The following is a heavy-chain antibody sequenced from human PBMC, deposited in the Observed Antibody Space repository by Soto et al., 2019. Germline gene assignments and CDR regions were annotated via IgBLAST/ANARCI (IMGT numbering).Heavy chain of an antibody. J-gene: IGHJ4*02. D-gene: IGHD5-12*01. CDR2: INAGNGNT. CDR1: GYIFTNYA. V-gene: IGHV1-3*01. CDR3: ARVSGYYLPDY. Sequence: ASVKVSCKASGYIFTNYAMHWVRQAPGQRLEWMGWINAGNGNTKYSQKFQGRVTITRDTFASTAYMELSSLRSEDTAVYYCARVSGYYLPDYWGQGTLVTVS.